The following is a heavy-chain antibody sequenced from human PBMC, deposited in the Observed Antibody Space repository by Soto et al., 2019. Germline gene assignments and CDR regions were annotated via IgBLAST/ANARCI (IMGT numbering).Heavy chain of an antibody. CDR2: IYYSGST. V-gene: IGHV4-59*01. CDR1: GGSINSYY. D-gene: IGHD3-16*02. J-gene: IGHJ4*02. CDR3: AIGVLSGQGSSFAVDY. Sequence: SETLSLTCTVSGGSINSYYWSWIRQPPGKGLEWIGYIYYSGSTNYNPSLKSRVTISVDTSKNQFSLKLSSVTAEDTAVYYCAIGVLSGQGSSFAVDYWSQGKLVTVS.